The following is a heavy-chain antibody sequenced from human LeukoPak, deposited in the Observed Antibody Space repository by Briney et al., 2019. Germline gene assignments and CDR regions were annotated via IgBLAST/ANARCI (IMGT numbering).Heavy chain of an antibody. J-gene: IGHJ1*01. D-gene: IGHD6-19*01. CDR1: GYTLTELS. CDR2: FDPEDGET. V-gene: IGHV1-24*01. Sequence: ASVKVSCKVSGYTLTELSMHWVRQAPGNGLEWMGGFDPEDGETIYAQKFQGRVTMTEDTSTDTAYMELSSLRSEDTAVYYCATGQWLVREYFQHWGQGTLVTVSS. CDR3: ATGQWLVREYFQH.